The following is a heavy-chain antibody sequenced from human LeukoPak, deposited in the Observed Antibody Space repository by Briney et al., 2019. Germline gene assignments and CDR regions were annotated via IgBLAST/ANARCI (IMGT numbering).Heavy chain of an antibody. Sequence: PGGSLRLSCAASRLTFSSYWMSWVRQAPGKGLEWVANIKHDGSEKYYVDSVKGRFTISRDNAKNSLYLQMNSLRAEDTAVYYCARAGNTYAYAYWGQGTLATVSS. J-gene: IGHJ4*02. CDR2: IKHDGSEK. CDR1: RLTFSSYW. D-gene: IGHD3-16*01. V-gene: IGHV3-7*05. CDR3: ARAGNTYAYAY.